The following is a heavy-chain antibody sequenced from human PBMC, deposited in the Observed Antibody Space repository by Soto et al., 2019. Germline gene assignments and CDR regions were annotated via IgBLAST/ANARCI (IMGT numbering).Heavy chain of an antibody. D-gene: IGHD2-2*01. CDR2: ISSSSSYT. CDR1: GFTFSDYY. J-gene: IGHJ3*02. Sequence: GGSLRLSCASSGFTFSDYYMSWIRQAPGKGLEWVSYISSSSSYTNYADSVKGRFTISRDNAKNSLYLQMNSLRAEDTAVYYCARDWGYCSSTSCSDAFDIWGQGTMVTVSS. CDR3: ARDWGYCSSTSCSDAFDI. V-gene: IGHV3-11*05.